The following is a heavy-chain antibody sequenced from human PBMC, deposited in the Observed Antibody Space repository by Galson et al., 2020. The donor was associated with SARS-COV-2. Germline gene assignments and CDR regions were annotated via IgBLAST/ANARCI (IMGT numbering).Heavy chain of an antibody. CDR2: IYYSGST. D-gene: IGHD3-9*01. V-gene: IGHV4-59*01. J-gene: IGHJ6*02. Sequence: ETSETLSLTCTVSGGSISSYYWSWIRQPPGKGLEWIGYIYYSGSTNYNPSLTSRVTISVDTSKNQFSLKLSSVTAADTAVYYCARARPLRYFDWPYDRYYYGMDVWGQGTTVTVSS. CDR3: ARARPLRYFDWPYDRYYYGMDV. CDR1: GGSISSYY.